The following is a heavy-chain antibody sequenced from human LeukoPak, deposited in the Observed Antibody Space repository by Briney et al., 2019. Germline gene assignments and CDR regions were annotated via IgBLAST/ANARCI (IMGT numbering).Heavy chain of an antibody. CDR1: GITFYSYA. CDR2: ISGSGGSI. CDR3: ARDQGYIDY. V-gene: IGHV3-23*01. Sequence: GGSLRLSCAASGITFYSYAMSWVRQAPGKGLEWVSVISGSGGSIYYAESVKGRFTISRDNSKNSLYLQMNSLRAEDTAVYYCARDQGYIDYWGQGTLVTVSS. D-gene: IGHD2-2*02. J-gene: IGHJ4*02.